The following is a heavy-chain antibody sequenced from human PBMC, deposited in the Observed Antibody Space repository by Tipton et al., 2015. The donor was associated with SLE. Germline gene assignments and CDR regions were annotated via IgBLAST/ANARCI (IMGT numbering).Heavy chain of an antibody. CDR3: AKERGQRIVGAT. V-gene: IGHV3-48*01. CDR1: GFTFSSYS. Sequence: SLRLSCAASGFTFSSYSMNWVRQAPGKGLEWVSYISSSSSTIYYADSVKGRFTISRDNAKNSLYLQMNSLRAEDTAVYYCAKERGQRIVGATWGERSVVTVPS. J-gene: IGHJ5*02. CDR2: ISSSSSTI. D-gene: IGHD1-26*01.